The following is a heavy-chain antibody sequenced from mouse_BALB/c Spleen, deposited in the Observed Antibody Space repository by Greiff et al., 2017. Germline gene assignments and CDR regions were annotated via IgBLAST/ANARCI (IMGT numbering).Heavy chain of an antibody. CDR1: GYTFTSYW. D-gene: IGHD2-1*01. Sequence: QVQLKESGAELARPGASVKLSCKASGYTFTSYWMQWVKQRPGQGLEWIGAIYPGDGDTRYTQKFKGKATLTADKSSSTAYMQLSSLASEDSAVYYCARAGGNYTETFDYWGQGTTLTVSS. J-gene: IGHJ2*01. V-gene: IGHV1-87*01. CDR3: ARAGGNYTETFDY. CDR2: IYPGDGDT.